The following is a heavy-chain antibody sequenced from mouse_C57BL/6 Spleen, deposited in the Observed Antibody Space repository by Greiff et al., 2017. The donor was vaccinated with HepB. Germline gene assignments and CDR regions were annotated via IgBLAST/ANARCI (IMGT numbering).Heavy chain of an antibody. CDR1: GYAFSSSW. D-gene: IGHD2-4*01. V-gene: IGHV1-82*01. CDR2: IYPGDGDT. CDR3: ARERLRGFAY. Sequence: QVQLKESGPELVKPGASVKISCKASGYAFSSSWMNWVKQRPGKGLEWIGRIYPGDGDTNYNGKFKGKATLTADKSSSTAYMQLSSLTSEDSAVYFCARERLRGFAYWGQGTLVTVSA. J-gene: IGHJ3*01.